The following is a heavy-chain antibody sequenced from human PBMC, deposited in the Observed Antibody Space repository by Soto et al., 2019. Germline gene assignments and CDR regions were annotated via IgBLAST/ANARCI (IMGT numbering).Heavy chain of an antibody. CDR2: IKSKTDGGTT. CDR3: TTGGREMVRGVIGEDYYYYGMDV. Sequence: PGGSLRLSCAAPGFTFSNAWMSWVRQAPGKGLEWVGRIKSKTDGGTTDYAAPVKGRFTISRDDSKNTLYLQMNSLKTEDTAVYYCTTGGREMVRGVIGEDYYYYGMDVWGQGTTVTVSS. CDR1: GFTFSNAW. J-gene: IGHJ6*02. D-gene: IGHD3-10*01. V-gene: IGHV3-15*01.